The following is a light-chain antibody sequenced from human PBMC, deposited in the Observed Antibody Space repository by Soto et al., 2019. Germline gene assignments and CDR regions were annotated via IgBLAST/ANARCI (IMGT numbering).Light chain of an antibody. CDR1: QSVSSSY. Sequence: EIVLTQSPGTLSLSPGERATLSCRASQSVSSSYLAWYQQKPGQAPRLLIYGASSRATGIPDRFSGSESGTDFTLTISRLEPEDFAVYYCQQYGRSGYTFGQGTKLEIK. J-gene: IGKJ2*01. V-gene: IGKV3-20*01. CDR2: GAS. CDR3: QQYGRSGYT.